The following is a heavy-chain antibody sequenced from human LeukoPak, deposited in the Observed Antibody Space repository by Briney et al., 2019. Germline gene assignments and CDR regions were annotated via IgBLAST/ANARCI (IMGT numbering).Heavy chain of an antibody. CDR1: GRSFSGYY. CDR3: ARVRYVWGSYRPKPIFDY. V-gene: IGHV4-34*01. D-gene: IGHD3-16*02. Sequence: SETLSLTCAVYGRSFSGYYWSWIRQPPGKGLEWIGEINHSGSTNYNPSLKSRVTISVDTSKNQFSLKLSSVTAAGTAVYYCARVRYVWGSYRPKPIFDYWGQGTLVTVSS. CDR2: INHSGST. J-gene: IGHJ4*02.